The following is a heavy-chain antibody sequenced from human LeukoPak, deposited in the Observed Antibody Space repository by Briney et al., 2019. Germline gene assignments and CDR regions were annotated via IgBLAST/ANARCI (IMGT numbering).Heavy chain of an antibody. V-gene: IGHV3-21*01. Sequence: GGSLRLSCAASGFTFSTYWMSWVRQAPGKGLEWVSCITSSSSSIYYADSVKGRFTISRDDGRNSLYLQMNSLRAEDTAVYYCARDRIVGATPYDYWGQGSLVTVSS. D-gene: IGHD1-26*01. CDR3: ARDRIVGATPYDY. CDR1: GFTFSTYW. CDR2: ITSSSSSI. J-gene: IGHJ4*02.